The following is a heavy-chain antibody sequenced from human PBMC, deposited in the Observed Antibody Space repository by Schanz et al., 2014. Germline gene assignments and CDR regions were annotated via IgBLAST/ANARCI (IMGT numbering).Heavy chain of an antibody. Sequence: QVQLVQSGPEVMKPGSSVKVSCKASGYIFGSHGMTWVRQAPGQGPELMGWINAHTGNTQYAQKFQGRVNMTRDTVTTTVHLELTRLRTDDTAIYYCARVHIATYHYNSPGAFDIWGQGTRVTVSS. CDR1: GYIFGSHG. V-gene: IGHV1-18*01. J-gene: IGHJ3*02. D-gene: IGHD3-10*01. CDR2: INAHTGNT. CDR3: ARVHIATYHYNSPGAFDI.